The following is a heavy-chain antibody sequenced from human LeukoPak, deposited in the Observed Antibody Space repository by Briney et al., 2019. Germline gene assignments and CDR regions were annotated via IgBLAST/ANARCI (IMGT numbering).Heavy chain of an antibody. CDR1: GFTFSSFW. CDR2: IKKDGSQK. D-gene: IGHD3-3*01. V-gene: IGHV3-7*03. J-gene: IGHJ4*02. CDR3: TRVFGGYDVSDS. Sequence: GGSLRLSCAASGFTFSSFWMSWARQAPGKGLEWVANIKKDGSQKYYVDSVEGRFTISRDNAKNSLYLQMDSLRLDDTAVYYCTRVFGGYDVSDSWGQGTRVTVSS.